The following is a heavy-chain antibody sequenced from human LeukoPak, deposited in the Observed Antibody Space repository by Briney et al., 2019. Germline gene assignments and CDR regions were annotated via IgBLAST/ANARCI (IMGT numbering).Heavy chain of an antibody. V-gene: IGHV4-59*08. CDR2: IYYSGST. J-gene: IGHJ4*02. CDR3: ARGPNSGSYNYYFDY. Sequence: SETLSLTCTVSGGSISSYYWSWIRQPPGKGLEWIGYIYYSGSTNYNPSLKSRVTISVDTSKNQFSLKLSSVPAADTAVYYCARGPNSGSYNYYFDYWGQGTLVTVSS. D-gene: IGHD3-10*01. CDR1: GGSISSYY.